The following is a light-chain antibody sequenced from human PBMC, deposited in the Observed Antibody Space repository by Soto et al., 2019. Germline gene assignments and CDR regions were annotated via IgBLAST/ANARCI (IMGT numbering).Light chain of an antibody. CDR1: QSVSGY. CDR2: RIF. V-gene: IGKV3-15*01. J-gene: IGKJ1*01. Sequence: EIVMTQSPGTVSVFPGETVTLSCRASQSVSGYLDWFHQKPGQAPRLVLLRIFTRAIGVTARFSGSGSETEFTLTISGLQSEDSGVYYCLQHYSWPWTFGQGTKVEIK. CDR3: LQHYSWPWT.